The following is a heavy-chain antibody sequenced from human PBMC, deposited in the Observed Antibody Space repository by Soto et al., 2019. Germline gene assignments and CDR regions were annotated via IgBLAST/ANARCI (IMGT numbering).Heavy chain of an antibody. J-gene: IGHJ4*02. D-gene: IGHD3-3*01. V-gene: IGHV4-39*01. CDR2: IYYSGST. CDR1: GGSISSSSYY. Sequence: SETLSLTCTVSGGSISSSSYYWGWIRQPPGKGLEWIGSIYYSGSTYYNPSLKSRVTISVDTSKNQFSLKLSSVTAADTAVYYCARLPTIFGVVTPYYFDYWGQGTLVTVSS. CDR3: ARLPTIFGVVTPYYFDY.